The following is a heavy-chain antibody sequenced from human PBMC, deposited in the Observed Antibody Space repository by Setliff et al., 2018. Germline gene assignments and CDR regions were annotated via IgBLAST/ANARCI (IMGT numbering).Heavy chain of an antibody. CDR1: GYPFNNYG. CDR2: IGGHNDDP. J-gene: IGHJ4*02. Sequence: GSVKVSCKASGYPFNNYGISWLRQTPGQGLEWMGWIGGHNDDPLFAQKFQGRVTMTTDTSTTTAYMELKSLRSDDTAVYYCARSWRAGALNHFDYWGQGSRVTVSS. CDR3: ARSWRAGALNHFDY. V-gene: IGHV1-18*01. D-gene: IGHD3-3*01.